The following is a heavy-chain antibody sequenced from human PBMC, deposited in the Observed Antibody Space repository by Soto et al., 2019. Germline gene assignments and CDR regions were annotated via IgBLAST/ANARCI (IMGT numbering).Heavy chain of an antibody. D-gene: IGHD6-13*01. CDR1: GFTFSSYA. V-gene: IGHV3-23*01. CDR3: AKGHSSSWYMVDYYYMDV. CDR2: ISGSGGST. J-gene: IGHJ6*03. Sequence: GGSLRLSCAASGFTFSSYAMSWVRKATGKGLEWVSAISGSGGSTYYADSVKGRFTISRDNSKNTLYLQMNSLRAEDTAVYYCAKGHSSSWYMVDYYYMDVWGKGTTVTVSS.